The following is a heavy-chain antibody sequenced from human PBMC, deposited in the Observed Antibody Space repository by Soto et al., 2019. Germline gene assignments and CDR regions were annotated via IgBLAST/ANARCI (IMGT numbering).Heavy chain of an antibody. CDR2: IYYSGST. D-gene: IGHD4-17*01. Sequence: SETLSLTCTVSGGSISSGGYYWSWIRQHPGKGLEWIGYIYYSGSTYYNPSLKSRVTISVDTSKNQFSLKLSSVTAADTAVYYCASLYGDYEVWYFDYWGQGTLVTVSS. V-gene: IGHV4-31*03. CDR3: ASLYGDYEVWYFDY. J-gene: IGHJ4*02. CDR1: GGSISSGGYY.